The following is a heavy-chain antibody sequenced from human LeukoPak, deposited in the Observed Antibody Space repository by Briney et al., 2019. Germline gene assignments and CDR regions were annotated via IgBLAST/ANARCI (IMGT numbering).Heavy chain of an antibody. Sequence: PGGSLRLSCAASGFTFSDYYMSGIRQAPGKGLEWVSYISSSGSTIYYADSVKGRFTISRDNAKNSLYLQMNSLRAEDTAVYYCAREFYDSSGYYYSFDYWGQGTLVTVPS. CDR2: ISSSGSTI. V-gene: IGHV3-11*01. CDR3: AREFYDSSGYYYSFDY. J-gene: IGHJ4*02. CDR1: GFTFSDYY. D-gene: IGHD3-22*01.